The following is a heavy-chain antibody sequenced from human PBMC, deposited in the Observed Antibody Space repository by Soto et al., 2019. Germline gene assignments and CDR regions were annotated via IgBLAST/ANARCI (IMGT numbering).Heavy chain of an antibody. V-gene: IGHV2-5*01. J-gene: IGHJ4*02. Sequence: QITLEESGPTLVKPTQTLTLTCTFSAFSLSTNGVGVGWIRQPPGKPLEWLAVIYWNEDKRYSRSLKSRLSITKDTSKNQVVLTMTTMDPVDRATYYCVHTVMVHTITGGHYLDYWGPGILVTVS. CDR3: VHTVMVHTITGGHYLDY. D-gene: IGHD2-8*01. CDR1: AFSLSTNGVG. CDR2: IYWNEDK.